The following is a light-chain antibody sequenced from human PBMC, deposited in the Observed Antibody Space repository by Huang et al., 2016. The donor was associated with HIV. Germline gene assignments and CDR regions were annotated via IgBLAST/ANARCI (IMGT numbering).Light chain of an antibody. Sequence: EIVLTQSPATLSLSPGERATLSCRASQSVERYLAWYQHKPGQAPRLLIHDASNRATGIPARFSGSGSETDFTLTISGLEPEDFAVYYCHQRSNWPQTFGQGTMVEIK. J-gene: IGKJ2*01. V-gene: IGKV3-11*01. CDR1: QSVERY. CDR3: HQRSNWPQT. CDR2: DAS.